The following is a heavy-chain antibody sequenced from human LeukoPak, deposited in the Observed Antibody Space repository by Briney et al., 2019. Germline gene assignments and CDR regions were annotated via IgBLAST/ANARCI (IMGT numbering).Heavy chain of an antibody. CDR2: IKQDGSEK. D-gene: IGHD6-19*01. CDR1: GFTFSSYA. J-gene: IGHJ6*02. CDR3: ARDSPIAVAGTNYYYYGMDV. V-gene: IGHV3-7*05. Sequence: GGSLRLSCAASGFTFSSYAMSWVRQAPGKGLEWVANIKQDGSEKYYVDSVKGRFTISRDNAKNSLYLQMNSLRAEDTAVYYCARDSPIAVAGTNYYYYGMDVWGQGTTVTVSS.